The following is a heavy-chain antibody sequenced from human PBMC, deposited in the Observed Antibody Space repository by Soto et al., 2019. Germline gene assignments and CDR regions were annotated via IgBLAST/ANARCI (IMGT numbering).Heavy chain of an antibody. J-gene: IGHJ5*02. Sequence: SETLSLTCAVYGGSFSGYYWSWIRQPPGKGLEWIGEINHSGSTNYNPSLKSRVTISVDTSKNQFSLKLSSVTAADTAVYYCARGIAAAGNLYNWFDPWGQGTLVTVSS. V-gene: IGHV4-34*01. CDR1: GGSFSGYY. D-gene: IGHD6-13*01. CDR2: INHSGST. CDR3: ARGIAAAGNLYNWFDP.